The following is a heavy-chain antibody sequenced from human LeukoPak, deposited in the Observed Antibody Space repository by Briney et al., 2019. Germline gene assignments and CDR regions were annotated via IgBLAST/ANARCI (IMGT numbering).Heavy chain of an antibody. CDR2: IIPIFGTA. V-gene: IGHV1-69*13. CDR1: GGTFSSYA. Sequence: ASVKVSCKASGGTFSSYAISWVRQAPGQGLEWVGGIIPIFGTANYAQKFQGRVTITADEFTSTAYMELSSLRPEDTAVYYCARSELYYYDSSGYYLIFDYWGQGTLVTVSS. D-gene: IGHD3-22*01. J-gene: IGHJ4*02. CDR3: ARSELYYYDSSGYYLIFDY.